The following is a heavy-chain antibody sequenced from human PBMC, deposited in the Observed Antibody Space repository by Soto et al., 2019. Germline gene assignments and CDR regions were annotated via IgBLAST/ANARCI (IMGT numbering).Heavy chain of an antibody. D-gene: IGHD6-13*01. V-gene: IGHV3-74*01. CDR3: ARVSSSWDYYYYGMDV. CDR2: INSDGSST. CDR1: GFTFSSYW. J-gene: IGHJ6*02. Sequence: GGSLRLSCAASGFTFSSYWMHWVRQAPGKGLVWVSRINSDGSSTSYADSVKGRFTISRDNAKNTLYLQMNSLRAEDTAVYYCARVSSSWDYYYYGMDVWGQGTTVTVSS.